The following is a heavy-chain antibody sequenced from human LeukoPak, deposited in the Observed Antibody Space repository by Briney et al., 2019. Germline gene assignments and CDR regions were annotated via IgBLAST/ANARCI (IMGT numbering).Heavy chain of an antibody. V-gene: IGHV4-34*01. D-gene: IGHD7-27*01. CDR3: ARRTSWGYFDY. Sequence: KPSETLSLTCAVYGGSFSGYYWSWIRQPPGKGLEWIGEINHSGSTNYNPSLKSRVTISVDTSKNQFSLKLSSVTAADTAVYYCARRTSWGYFDYWGQGTLVTVSS. J-gene: IGHJ4*02. CDR1: GGSFSGYY. CDR2: INHSGST.